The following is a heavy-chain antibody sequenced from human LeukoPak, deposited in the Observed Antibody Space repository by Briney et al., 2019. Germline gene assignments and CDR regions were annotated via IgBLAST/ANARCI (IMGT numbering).Heavy chain of an antibody. CDR1: GFTLSSYT. V-gene: IGHV3-7*03. CDR2: IKLDGSEK. J-gene: IGHJ4*02. CDR3: ARDQYDTWSRRGNFDS. D-gene: IGHD3-3*01. Sequence: GGSLRLSCAAPGFTLSSYTMSWVRQAPGKGLEWVANIKLDGSEKNYVDSVKGRFTISRDNTKNSLYLQMNSLRVEDTAVFYCARDQYDTWSRRGNFDSWGQGTLVIVSS.